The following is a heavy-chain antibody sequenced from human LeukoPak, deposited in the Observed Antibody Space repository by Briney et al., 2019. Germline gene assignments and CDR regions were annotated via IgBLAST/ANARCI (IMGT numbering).Heavy chain of an antibody. CDR1: GFTFSSYW. CDR2: IKQDGSEK. J-gene: IGHJ3*02. Sequence: GGPLRLSCAASGFTFSSYWMSWVCQAPGKGLEWVANIKQDGSEKYYVDSVKGRFTTSRDNAKNSLYLQMNSLRAEDTAVYYCARGVNSLLWFGGAFDIWGQGTMVTVSS. CDR3: ARGVNSLLWFGGAFDI. D-gene: IGHD3-10*01. V-gene: IGHV3-7*01.